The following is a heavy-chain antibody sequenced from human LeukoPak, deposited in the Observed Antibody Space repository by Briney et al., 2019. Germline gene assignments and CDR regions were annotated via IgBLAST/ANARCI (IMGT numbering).Heavy chain of an antibody. CDR1: VGSISSSSYY. CDR2: IYYSGST. CDR3: ARHSSPWLIQAEIDY. V-gene: IGHV4-39*01. J-gene: IGHJ4*02. Sequence: SETLSLTCTVSVGSISSSSYYWGWIRQPPGKGLEWIGSIYYSGSTYYNPSLKSRVTISVDASKNQFSLKLSSVTAADTAVYYCARHSSPWLIQAEIDYWGQGTLVTVSS. D-gene: IGHD6-19*01.